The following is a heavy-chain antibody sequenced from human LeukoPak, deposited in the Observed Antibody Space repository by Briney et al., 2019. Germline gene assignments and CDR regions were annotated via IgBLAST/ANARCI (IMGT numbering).Heavy chain of an antibody. J-gene: IGHJ4*02. CDR1: GFTFSAYA. D-gene: IGHD6-13*01. Sequence: GGSLRLSCSASGFTFSAYAMHWVPQAPGKGLEYVSAIISNGESTYYSDSVKDRFTISRDNSKNTLYLQMSSLRPEDTAVYYCVKSASTWYLFDYWGQGTLVTVSS. V-gene: IGHV3-64*03. CDR3: VKSASTWYLFDY. CDR2: IISNGEST.